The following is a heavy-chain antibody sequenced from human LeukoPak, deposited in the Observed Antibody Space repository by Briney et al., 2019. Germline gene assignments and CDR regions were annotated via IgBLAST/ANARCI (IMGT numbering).Heavy chain of an antibody. V-gene: IGHV3-33*01. J-gene: IGHJ5*02. CDR2: IWYDGSNK. CDR1: VFTFTSYC. CDR3: ARDQGSSTQDWFDP. D-gene: IGHD2-2*01. Sequence: GGSLRLSCAASVFTFTSYCMHWVRQAPCKGLEWVAVIWYDGSNKYYADSVKGRFTISRDNSKNTLYLQMNSLRAEDTAVYYCARDQGSSTQDWFDPWGQETLVTVSS.